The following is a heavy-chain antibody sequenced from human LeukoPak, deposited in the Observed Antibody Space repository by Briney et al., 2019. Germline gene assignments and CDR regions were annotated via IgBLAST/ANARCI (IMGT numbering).Heavy chain of an antibody. Sequence: SETLSLTCTVSGGSISSSSYYWGWIRQPPGKGLEWIGSIYYSGSTYYNPSLKSRVTISVDTSKNQFSLNLSSVTAADMAVYYCARLYYDSSGFYQNCYFDYWGQGTLVTVSS. CDR3: ARLYYDSSGFYQNCYFDY. V-gene: IGHV4-39*01. D-gene: IGHD3-22*01. J-gene: IGHJ4*02. CDR2: IYYSGST. CDR1: GGSISSSSYY.